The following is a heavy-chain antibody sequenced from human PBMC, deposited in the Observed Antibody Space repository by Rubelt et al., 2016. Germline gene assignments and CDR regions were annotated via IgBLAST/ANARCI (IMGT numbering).Heavy chain of an antibody. D-gene: IGHD5-12*01. CDR3: ARTRGWGIVAMQVFDY. CDR1: GGSISSSSYY. J-gene: IGHJ4*02. V-gene: IGHV4-39*07. Sequence: QLQLQESGPGLVKPSETLSLTCTVSGGSISSSSYYWGWIRKPPGKGLEWIGSIYYSGSTYYNPSLNSRVNISVDTSNNQFSLKLSSVTAADTAVYYCARTRGWGIVAMQVFDYWGQGTLVTVSS. CDR2: IYYSGST.